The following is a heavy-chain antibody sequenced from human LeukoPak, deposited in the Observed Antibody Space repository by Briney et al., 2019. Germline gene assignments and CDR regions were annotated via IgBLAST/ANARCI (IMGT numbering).Heavy chain of an antibody. J-gene: IGHJ6*04. CDR1: SGSISTSNYY. CDR2: IFYSGST. D-gene: IGHD4/OR15-4a*01. V-gene: IGHV4-39*07. Sequence: PSETLSLTCTVSSGSISTSNYYWGWVRQPPGKALEWIGNIFYSGSTYYSPSLKSRVTISLDTSRNQFSLKLNSVTAADTAVYYCARDLTLDVWGRGTTVIISS. CDR3: ARDLTLDV.